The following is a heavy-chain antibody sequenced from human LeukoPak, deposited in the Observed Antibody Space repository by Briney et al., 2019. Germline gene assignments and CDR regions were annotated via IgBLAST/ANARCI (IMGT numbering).Heavy chain of an antibody. J-gene: IGHJ4*02. CDR2: IHTSGST. V-gene: IGHV4-4*07. Sequence: SETLSLTCTVSGGSITSYYWTYTRQPAGKGPEWIGRIHTSGSTNYNPSLKSRVTMSVDTSKNQFSLNLSSVTAADTAMYYCAREFSGTSIAARVFDSWGQGTLVTVSS. CDR1: GGSITSYY. D-gene: IGHD6-6*01. CDR3: AREFSGTSIAARVFDS.